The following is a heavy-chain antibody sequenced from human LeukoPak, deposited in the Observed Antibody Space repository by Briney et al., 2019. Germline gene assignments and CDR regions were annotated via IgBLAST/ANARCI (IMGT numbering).Heavy chain of an antibody. Sequence: PGGSLRLSCAASGFTFSSYWMHWVRQAPGKGLVWVGRIRAKTNGGTTDSAAPVKGRFTISRDDSRNTLYLQMISLKIEDTAVYYCVTEGYIYGYHSLDTWGRGTTVTVSS. V-gene: IGHV3-15*05. CDR3: VTEGYIYGYHSLDT. D-gene: IGHD5-18*01. CDR2: IRAKTNGGTT. J-gene: IGHJ3*02. CDR1: GFTFSSYW.